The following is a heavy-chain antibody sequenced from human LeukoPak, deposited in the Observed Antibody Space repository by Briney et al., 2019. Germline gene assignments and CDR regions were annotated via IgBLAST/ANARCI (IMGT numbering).Heavy chain of an antibody. CDR3: AKTTVVTRGDVAFDI. CDR2: IYYSGST. J-gene: IGHJ3*02. Sequence: SETLSLTCTVSGGSISSSSYYWGWIRQPPGKGLEWIGSIYYSGSTYYNPSLKSRVTISVDTSKNQFSLKLSSVTAADTAVYYCAKTTVVTRGDVAFDIWGQGTMVTASS. CDR1: GGSISSSSYY. D-gene: IGHD4-23*01. V-gene: IGHV4-39*01.